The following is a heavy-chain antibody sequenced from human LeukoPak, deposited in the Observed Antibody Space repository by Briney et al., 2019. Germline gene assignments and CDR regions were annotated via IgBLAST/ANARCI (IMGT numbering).Heavy chain of an antibody. Sequence: GGPLRLSCAASGFMFSGYWMSWVRQAPGKGLEWVATIKYDGSERYYVDSVKGRFTISRDNTRESLYLQMNSPRAEDTAVYYCVRDNSHFDSWGQGSLVTVSS. V-gene: IGHV3-7*01. J-gene: IGHJ4*02. D-gene: IGHD2/OR15-2a*01. CDR1: GFMFSGYW. CDR2: IKYDGSER. CDR3: VRDNSHFDS.